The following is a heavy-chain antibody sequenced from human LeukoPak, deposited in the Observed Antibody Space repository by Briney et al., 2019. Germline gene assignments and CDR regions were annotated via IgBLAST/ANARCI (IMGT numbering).Heavy chain of an antibody. Sequence: SETLSLTCTVSGGSVSSSSYYWGWIRQPPGKGLQWIGSIYYSGSTYYNPSLKSRVTISVDTSKNQFSLKLSSVTAADTAVYYCARDLNPAFTGYNHWGQGTLVTVSS. J-gene: IGHJ5*02. CDR2: IYYSGST. D-gene: IGHD1-1*01. V-gene: IGHV4-39*07. CDR1: GGSVSSSSYY. CDR3: ARDLNPAFTGYNH.